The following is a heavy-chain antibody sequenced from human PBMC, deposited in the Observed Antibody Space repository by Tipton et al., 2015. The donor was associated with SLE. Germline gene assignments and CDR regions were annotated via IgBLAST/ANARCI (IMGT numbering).Heavy chain of an antibody. J-gene: IGHJ4*02. CDR3: ARGETSSGDY. V-gene: IGHV4-39*07. Sequence: TLSLTCTVSGGSISSSSYYWGWIRQPPGKGLEWIGEINHSGSTNYNPSLKSRVTISVDTSKNQFSLKLSSVTAADTAVYYCARGETSSGDYWGQGTLVTVSS. CDR2: INHSGST. CDR1: GGSISSSSYY. D-gene: IGHD1-26*01.